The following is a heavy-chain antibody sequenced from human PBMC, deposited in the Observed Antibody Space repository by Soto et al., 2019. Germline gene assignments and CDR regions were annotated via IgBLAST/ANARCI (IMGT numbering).Heavy chain of an antibody. Sequence: GGSLRLSCAASGFTFSSYWMSWVRRAPGKGLEWVANIKQDGSEKYYVDSVKGRFTISRDNAKNSLYLQMNSLRAEDTAVYYCAREGDNGDFDYWGQGTLVTVSS. J-gene: IGHJ4*02. V-gene: IGHV3-7*01. D-gene: IGHD2-21*02. CDR2: IKQDGSEK. CDR3: AREGDNGDFDY. CDR1: GFTFSSYW.